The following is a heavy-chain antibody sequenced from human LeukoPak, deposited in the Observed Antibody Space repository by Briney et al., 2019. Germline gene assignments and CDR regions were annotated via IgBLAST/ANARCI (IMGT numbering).Heavy chain of an antibody. V-gene: IGHV3-30*18. CDR1: GLTFSSNG. J-gene: IGHJ4*02. CDR2: ISYDGSNK. D-gene: IGHD4-17*01. Sequence: GGSLRSSGAAPGLTFSSNGMHWVRQAPGKGLEWVAVISYDGSNKYYADSVKGRFTISRDNSKNTLYLQMNSLRAEDTAVYYCAKEPRIDYGDYVDYWGQGTLVTVSS. CDR3: AKEPRIDYGDYVDY.